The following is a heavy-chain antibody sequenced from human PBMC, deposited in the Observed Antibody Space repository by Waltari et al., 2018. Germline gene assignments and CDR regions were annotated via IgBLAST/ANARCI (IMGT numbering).Heavy chain of an antibody. V-gene: IGHV4-59*01. Sequence: QVQLQESGPGLVKPSETLSLTCTVSGASISSYYWSWVRQPPGKGLEWLGYFYAGGTINKYSPSLNSRVTISVDMSKNQCSLRMTSVTTADTAIYYCAREIPSGSYPHFDYWGRGTLVTVSS. CDR2: FYAGGTIN. D-gene: IGHD1-26*01. CDR1: GASISSYY. J-gene: IGHJ4*01. CDR3: AREIPSGSYPHFDY.